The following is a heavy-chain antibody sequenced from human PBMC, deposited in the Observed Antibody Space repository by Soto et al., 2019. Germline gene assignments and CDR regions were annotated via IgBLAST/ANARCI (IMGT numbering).Heavy chain of an antibody. V-gene: IGHV3-23*01. CDR2: MSGSGGST. CDR3: AKVSYSGSTPALYYYYGMDV. J-gene: IGHJ6*02. CDR1: GFTFSSYA. D-gene: IGHD1-26*01. Sequence: EVQLLESGGGLVQPGGSLRLSCAASGFTFSSYAMSWVRQAPGKGLEWVSAMSGSGGSTYYADSVKGRFTISRDNSKNTLYLQMNSLRAEDTAVYYCAKVSYSGSTPALYYYYGMDVWGQGTTVTVSS.